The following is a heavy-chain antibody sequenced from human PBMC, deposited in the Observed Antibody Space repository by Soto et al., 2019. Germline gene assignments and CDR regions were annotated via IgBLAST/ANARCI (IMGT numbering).Heavy chain of an antibody. V-gene: IGHV1-69*12. CDR1: GGTFSSYA. CDR3: AREEECISTSCYSDYFYGMDV. Sequence: QVQLVQSGAEVKKPGSSVKVSCKASGGTFSSYAISWVRQAPGQGLEWMGGIIPIFGTENYAQKFQGRVTITADESTSTAYMEMSSRRSEDTSVYYCAREEECISTSCYSDYFYGMDVWGQGTTVTVSS. D-gene: IGHD2-2*01. J-gene: IGHJ6*02. CDR2: IIPIFGTE.